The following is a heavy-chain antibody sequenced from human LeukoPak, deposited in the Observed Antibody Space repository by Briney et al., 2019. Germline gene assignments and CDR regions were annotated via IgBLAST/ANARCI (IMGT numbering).Heavy chain of an antibody. CDR3: ARGNYYGMDV. D-gene: IGHD3-10*01. CDR1: GFTFSRYW. CDR2: VNSDESCT. V-gene: IGHV3-74*03. Sequence: GGSLRLSCAASGFTFSRYWMHWVRQAPGKGLVWVSRVNSDESCTTYADSVKGRFTISSDNAKNTLYLQMNSLGAEDTAAYYCARGNYYGMDVWGQGTTVIVSS. J-gene: IGHJ6*02.